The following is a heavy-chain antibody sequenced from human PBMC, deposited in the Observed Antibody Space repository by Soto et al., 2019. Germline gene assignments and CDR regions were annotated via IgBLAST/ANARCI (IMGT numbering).Heavy chain of an antibody. J-gene: IGHJ6*02. Sequence: QVQLVESGGGVVQPGRSLRLSCAASGFTFSSYAMHWVRQAPGKGLEWVAVISYDGSNKYYADSVKGRFTISRDNSKNTLYLQMNSLRAEDTAVYSCARGGSGWYKDGMDVWGQGTTVTVSS. CDR2: ISYDGSNK. CDR1: GFTFSSYA. D-gene: IGHD6-19*01. CDR3: ARGGSGWYKDGMDV. V-gene: IGHV3-30-3*01.